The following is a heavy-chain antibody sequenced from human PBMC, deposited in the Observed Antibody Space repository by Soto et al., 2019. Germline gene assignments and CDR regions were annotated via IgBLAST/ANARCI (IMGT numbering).Heavy chain of an antibody. CDR1: GFTFSSYA. D-gene: IGHD2-15*01. Sequence: PGGALRISCAASGFTFSSYAMHSVRQAPGKGLEYVSAISSNGGSTYYADSVKGRFTISRDNSKNTLYLQMSSLRAEDTAVYYCVRLGVNSGGSVSRSPYYFDYWGQGTLVTVSS. CDR3: VRLGVNSGGSVSRSPYYFDY. V-gene: IGHV3-64D*08. CDR2: ISSNGGST. J-gene: IGHJ4*02.